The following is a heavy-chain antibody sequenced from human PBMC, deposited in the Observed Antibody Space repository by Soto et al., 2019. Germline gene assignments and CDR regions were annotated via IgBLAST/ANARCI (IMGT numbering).Heavy chain of an antibody. D-gene: IGHD3-16*01. Sequence: SETLSLTCTVSGGSISSSSYYWGWIRQPPGKGLEWIGSIYYSGSTYYNPSLKSRVTISVDTSKNQFSLKLSSVTAADTAVYYCARGGVGGKKLGFDYWGRGTLVTVSS. CDR1: GGSISSSSYY. CDR3: ARGGVGGKKLGFDY. V-gene: IGHV4-39*01. CDR2: IYYSGST. J-gene: IGHJ4*02.